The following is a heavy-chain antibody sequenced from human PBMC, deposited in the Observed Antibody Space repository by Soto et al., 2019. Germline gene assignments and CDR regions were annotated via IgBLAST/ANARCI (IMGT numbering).Heavy chain of an antibody. CDR2: IYYSGST. CDR1: GGSISSGDYY. D-gene: IGHD5-18*01. CDR3: ARTDTAMVTYFDY. Sequence: QVQLQESGPGLVKPSQTLSLTCTVSGGSISSGDYYWSWIRQPPGKGLEWIGYIYYSGSTYYNPSLKSRVTISVDTAKNQFSLKLSSVTAADTAVYYCARTDTAMVTYFDYWGQGTLVTVSS. J-gene: IGHJ4*02. V-gene: IGHV4-30-4*01.